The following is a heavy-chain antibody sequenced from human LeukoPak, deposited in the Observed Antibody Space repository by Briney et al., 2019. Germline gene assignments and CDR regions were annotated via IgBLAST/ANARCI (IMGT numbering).Heavy chain of an antibody. V-gene: IGHV1-46*01. Sequence: GASVKVSCKASGYTFTSYYMHWVRQAPGQGLEWMGIINPSGGSTSYAQKFQGRVTMTRDTSTSTVYMELSSLRSEDTAVYYCARVPGGPYSSSWYGNYFDYWGQGTLVTVSS. CDR2: INPSGGST. J-gene: IGHJ4*02. D-gene: IGHD6-13*01. CDR3: ARVPGGPYSSSWYGNYFDY. CDR1: GYTFTSYY.